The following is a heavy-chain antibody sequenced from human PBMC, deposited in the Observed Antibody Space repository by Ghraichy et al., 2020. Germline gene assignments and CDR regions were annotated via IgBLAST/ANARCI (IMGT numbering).Heavy chain of an antibody. CDR3: AGEGAGLYYFDY. V-gene: IGHV4-61*02. D-gene: IGHD3-16*01. CDR2: IYTSGST. Sequence: SLNISCTVSGGSISSGSYYWSWIRQPAGKGLEWIGRIYTSGSTNYNPSLKSRVTISVDTSKNQFSLKLSSVTAADTAVYYCAGEGAGLYYFDYWGQGTLVTVSS. J-gene: IGHJ4*02. CDR1: GGSISSGSYY.